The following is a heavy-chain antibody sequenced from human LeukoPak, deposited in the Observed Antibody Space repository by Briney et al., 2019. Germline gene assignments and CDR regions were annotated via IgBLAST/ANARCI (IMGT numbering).Heavy chain of an antibody. CDR2: INHSGST. D-gene: IGHD4-11*01. Sequence: SETLSLTCAVYGGSFSGYYWSWIRQPPGKGLEWIGEINHSGSTNYNPSLKSRVTISVDTSKNQFSLKLSSVTAADTAVYYCARSRSNYSGYYYYYYMDVWGKGTTVTVSS. CDR3: ARSRSNYSGYYYYYYMDV. J-gene: IGHJ6*03. V-gene: IGHV4-34*01. CDR1: GGSFSGYY.